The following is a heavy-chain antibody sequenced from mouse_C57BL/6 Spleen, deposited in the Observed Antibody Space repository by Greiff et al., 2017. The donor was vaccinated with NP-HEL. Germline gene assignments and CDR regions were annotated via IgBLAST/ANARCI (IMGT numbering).Heavy chain of an antibody. CDR3: ARHLDGYSWFAY. Sequence: VQLVESGAELVKPGASVKLSCKASGYTFTEYTIHWVKQRSGQGLEWIGWFYPGSGSIKYNEKVKDKATLTADKSSSTVYMELSRLTSEDSAVYFCARHLDGYSWFAYWGQGTLVTVSA. J-gene: IGHJ3*01. V-gene: IGHV1-62-2*01. D-gene: IGHD2-3*01. CDR1: GYTFTEYT. CDR2: FYPGSGSI.